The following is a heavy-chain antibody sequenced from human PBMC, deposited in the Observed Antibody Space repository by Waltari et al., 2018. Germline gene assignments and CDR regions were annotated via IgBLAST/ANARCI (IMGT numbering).Heavy chain of an antibody. Sequence: EVQLVQSGAEVKKPGESLKISCKGSGYTFSSYWIGWVRQMPGKGPERMGDIYPGVSCTGSRPSIQGQVTISADKSINTAYLKWSSLKASDTAMYYCARRWDDGAIRYFDYWGQVTLVTVSS. D-gene: IGHD4-17*01. J-gene: IGHJ4*02. V-gene: IGHV5-51*03. CDR3: ARRWDDGAIRYFDY. CDR1: GYTFSSYW. CDR2: IYPGVSCT.